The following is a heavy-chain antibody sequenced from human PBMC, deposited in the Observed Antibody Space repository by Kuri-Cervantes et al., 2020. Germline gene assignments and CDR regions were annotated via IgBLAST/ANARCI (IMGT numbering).Heavy chain of an antibody. CDR2: ISYDGSNR. CDR3: AKDSHGDYGYYNYYGMDV. Sequence: LSLTCAASGFTFNSYGMHWVRQAPGKGLEWVAVISYDGSNRYYADSVEGRFTISRDNSKNTLYLQMNSLRAEDTAVYYCAKDSHGDYGYYNYYGMDVWGQGTTVTVSS. CDR1: GFTFNSYG. D-gene: IGHD4-17*01. V-gene: IGHV3-30*18. J-gene: IGHJ6*02.